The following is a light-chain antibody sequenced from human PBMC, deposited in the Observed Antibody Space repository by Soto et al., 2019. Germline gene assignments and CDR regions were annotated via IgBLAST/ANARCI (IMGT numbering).Light chain of an antibody. CDR2: SNN. CDR3: AAWDDGLNGPV. Sequence: QSVLTQPPSASGTPGQRVTISCSGSSSNIGTNTVNWYQQLPGTAPKLLIYSNNQRPSGVPDRFSGSKSGTSASLAIIGLQSEDEADYYCAAAWDDGLNGPVFGGGTKLTVL. J-gene: IGLJ2*01. V-gene: IGLV1-44*01. CDR1: SSNIGTNT.